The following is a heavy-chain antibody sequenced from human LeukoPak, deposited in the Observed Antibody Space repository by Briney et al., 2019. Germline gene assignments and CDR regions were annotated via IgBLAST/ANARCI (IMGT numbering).Heavy chain of an antibody. J-gene: IGHJ4*02. CDR1: GGSISSYY. CDR3: ARWDSSGYAELGY. Sequence: SETLSLTCTVSGGSISSYYWSWIRQPPGKGLEWIGYIYYSGSTNYNPSLKSRVTISVDTSKNQFSLKLSSVTAADTAVYYCARWDSSGYAELGYWGQGTLVTVSS. D-gene: IGHD3-22*01. V-gene: IGHV4-59*01. CDR2: IYYSGST.